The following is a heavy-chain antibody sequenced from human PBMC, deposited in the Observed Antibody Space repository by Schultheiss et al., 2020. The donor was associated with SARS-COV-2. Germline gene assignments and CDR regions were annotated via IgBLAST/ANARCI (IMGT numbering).Heavy chain of an antibody. Sequence: SQTLSLTCTVSGGSIGSYYWSWIRQPAGKGLEWIGRIYTSGSTYYNPSLKSRVTISVDTSKNQFSLKLSSVTAADTAVYYCARQGYSSSLDYWGQGTLVTVSS. J-gene: IGHJ4*02. V-gene: IGHV4-4*07. D-gene: IGHD6-13*01. CDR3: ARQGYSSSLDY. CDR1: GGSIGSYY. CDR2: IYTSGST.